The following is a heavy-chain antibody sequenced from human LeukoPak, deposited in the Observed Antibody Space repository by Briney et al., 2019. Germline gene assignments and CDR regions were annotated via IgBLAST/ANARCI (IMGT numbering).Heavy chain of an antibody. V-gene: IGHV3-7*01. CDR3: AREVAAALDY. CDR2: IKGDGSDN. D-gene: IGHD6-13*01. Sequence: GGSLRLSCAASGFIFSNYWISWVRQAPGKGLEWVANIKGDGSDNYYADSVKGRFTSSRDNAKNSLFLQMNSLRAEDRAVYYCAREVAAALDYWGQGTLVTVSS. CDR1: GFIFSNYW. J-gene: IGHJ4*02.